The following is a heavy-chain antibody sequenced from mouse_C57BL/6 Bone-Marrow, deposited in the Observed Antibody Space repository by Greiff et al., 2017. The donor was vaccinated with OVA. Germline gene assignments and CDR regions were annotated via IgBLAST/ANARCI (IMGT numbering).Heavy chain of an antibody. J-gene: IGHJ4*01. CDR3: AMTAQAYAMDY. D-gene: IGHD3-2*02. Sequence: EVQLVESGGGLVKPGGSLKLSCAASGFTFSDYGMHWVRQAPEKGLEWVAYISSGSSTIYYADTVKGRFTISRDNAKNTLFLQMTSLRSEDTAMYYCAMTAQAYAMDYWGQGTSVTVSS. CDR1: GFTFSDYG. V-gene: IGHV5-17*01. CDR2: ISSGSSTI.